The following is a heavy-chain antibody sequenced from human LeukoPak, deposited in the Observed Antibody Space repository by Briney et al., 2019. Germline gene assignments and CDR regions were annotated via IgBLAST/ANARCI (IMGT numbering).Heavy chain of an antibody. V-gene: IGHV4-30-4*08. CDR2: IYYSGTT. Sequence: SETLSLTCTVSGGSIRSGDYYWSWIRQPPGKGLEWIGYIYYSGTTYYNPSLKSRVTISVDTSKNQFSLKLNSVTAADTAVYYCARYTCTSTSCGFDPWGQGTLVTVSS. J-gene: IGHJ5*02. CDR3: ARYTCTSTSCGFDP. D-gene: IGHD2-2*01. CDR1: GGSIRSGDYY.